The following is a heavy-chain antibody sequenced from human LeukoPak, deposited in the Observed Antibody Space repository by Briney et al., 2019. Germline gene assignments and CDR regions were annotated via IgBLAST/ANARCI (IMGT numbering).Heavy chain of an antibody. CDR1: GFTFSSYS. CDR3: ASNLDYYDSSGYDGANY. J-gene: IGHJ4*02. V-gene: IGHV3-21*01. Sequence: GVSLRLSCAASGFTFSSYSMNWVRQAPGKGLEWVSSIRSSSSYIYYADSVKGRFTISRDNAKNSLYLQMNSLRAEDTAVYYCASNLDYYDSSGYDGANYWGQGTLVTVSS. CDR2: IRSSSSYI. D-gene: IGHD3-22*01.